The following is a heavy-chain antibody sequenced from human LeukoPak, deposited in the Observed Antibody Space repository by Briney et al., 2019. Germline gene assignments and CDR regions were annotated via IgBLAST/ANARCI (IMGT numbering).Heavy chain of an antibody. CDR1: RYSFTSYW. V-gene: IGHV5-10-1*01. CDR3: VRSPNYYYGRSGYSAALDF. Sequence: GESLRISCKGSRYSFTSYWISLVRQMPGKGLEWMGRIDPSDSYTNYSPAFQGHVTISVAKSISTAYLQWNSLKASDTAMYYCVRSPNYYYGRSGYSAALDFWGQGTLVTVSS. J-gene: IGHJ4*02. CDR2: IDPSDSYT. D-gene: IGHD3-22*01.